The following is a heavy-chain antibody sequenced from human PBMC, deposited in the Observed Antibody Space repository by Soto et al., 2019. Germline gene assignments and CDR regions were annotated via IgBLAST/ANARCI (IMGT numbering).Heavy chain of an antibody. J-gene: IGHJ4*02. CDR3: ARGGGYCTNGVCPPDDYFDY. D-gene: IGHD2-8*01. V-gene: IGHV4-30-2*01. Sequence: PSETLSLTCAVSGVSISSGGYSWSWLRQPPGKGLEWIGYIYHSGSTYYNPSLKSRVTISVDRSKNQFSLKLSSVTAADTAVYFCARGGGYCTNGVCPPDDYFDYWGQGTLVTVSS. CDR2: IYHSGST. CDR1: GVSISSGGYS.